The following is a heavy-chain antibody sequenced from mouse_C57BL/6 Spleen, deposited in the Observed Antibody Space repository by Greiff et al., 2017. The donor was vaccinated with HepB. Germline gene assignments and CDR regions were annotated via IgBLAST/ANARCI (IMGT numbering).Heavy chain of an antibody. CDR1: GYTFTGYW. V-gene: IGHV1-9*01. CDR3: ARRGSSYGGNFDY. J-gene: IGHJ2*01. Sequence: QVQLQQSGAELMKPGASVKLSCKATGYTFTGYWIEWVKQRPGHGLEWIGEILPGNGSTNYNEKFKGKATFTADTSSNTAYMQLSSLTTEDSAIYYCARRGSSYGGNFDYWGQGTTLTVSS. D-gene: IGHD1-1*01. CDR2: ILPGNGST.